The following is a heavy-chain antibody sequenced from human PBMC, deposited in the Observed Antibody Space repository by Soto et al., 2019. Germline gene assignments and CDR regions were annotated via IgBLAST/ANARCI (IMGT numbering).Heavy chain of an antibody. CDR1: GFTFSSYS. Sequence: GGSLRLSCAASGFTFSSYSMNWVRQAPGKGLEWVSSISSSSYIYYADSVKGRFTISRDNAKNSLYLQMNSLRAEDTAVYYCAREEDYGGNSAFDYWGQGTLVTVSS. J-gene: IGHJ4*02. D-gene: IGHD4-17*01. CDR2: ISSSSYI. V-gene: IGHV3-21*01. CDR3: AREEDYGGNSAFDY.